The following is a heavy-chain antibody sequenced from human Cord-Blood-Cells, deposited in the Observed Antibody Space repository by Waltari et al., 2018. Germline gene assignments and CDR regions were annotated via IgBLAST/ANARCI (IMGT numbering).Heavy chain of an antibody. V-gene: IGHV1-8*01. D-gene: IGHD2-2*01. CDR1: GYTFTSYD. CDR2: MNPNSGNT. J-gene: IGHJ4*02. Sequence: QVQLVQSGAEVKKPGASVKVSCKASGYTFTSYDINWVRQATGQGLEWMGWMNPNSGNTGYAQKLQGRVTMTRNTSISTAYMELSSVRAEDTAVYYCARTVVTSDMYYFDYWGQGTLVTVSS. CDR3: ARTVVTSDMYYFDY.